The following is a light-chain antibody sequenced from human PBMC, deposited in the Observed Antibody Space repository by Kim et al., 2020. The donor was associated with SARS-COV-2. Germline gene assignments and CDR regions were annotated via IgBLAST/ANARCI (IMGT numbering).Light chain of an antibody. CDR1: QSVLYSSNNKNY. V-gene: IGKV4-1*01. CDR2: WAS. J-gene: IGKJ1*01. Sequence: ATINCKSSQSVLYSSNNKNYLAWYQQKPGQPPKLLIYWASTRESGVPDRFSGSGSGTDFTLTISSLQAEDVTVYYCQQYYSTPWTFGQGTKVDIK. CDR3: QQYYSTPWT.